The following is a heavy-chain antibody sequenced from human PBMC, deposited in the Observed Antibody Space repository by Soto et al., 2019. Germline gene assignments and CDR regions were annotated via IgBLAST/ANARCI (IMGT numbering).Heavy chain of an antibody. D-gene: IGHD2-2*01. Sequence: ASVKVSCKASGGTFSSYAISWVRQAPGQGLEWMGGIIPIFGTANYAQKFQGRVTITADESTSTAYMELSSLRSEDTAVYYCARGQGYCSSTSCYRVPYYYYGMDVWGQGTTVTVS. V-gene: IGHV1-69*13. J-gene: IGHJ6*02. CDR2: IIPIFGTA. CDR3: ARGQGYCSSTSCYRVPYYYYGMDV. CDR1: GGTFSSYA.